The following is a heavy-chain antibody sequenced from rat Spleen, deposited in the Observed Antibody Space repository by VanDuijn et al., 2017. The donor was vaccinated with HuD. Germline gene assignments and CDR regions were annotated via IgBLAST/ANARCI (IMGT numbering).Heavy chain of an antibody. D-gene: IGHD5-1*01. CDR1: GFTFSNYY. Sequence: EVQLVESGGGLVQPGRSMKLSCAALGFTFSNYYMAWVRQAPTKGLEWVASISTGGGNTYYRNSVKGRFTISRDNAKSTLYLQMDSLRSEDTATYYCARRLGDPYWYFDFWGPGTMVTVSS. CDR3: ARRLGDPYWYFDF. V-gene: IGHV5-25*01. J-gene: IGHJ1*01. CDR2: ISTGGGNT.